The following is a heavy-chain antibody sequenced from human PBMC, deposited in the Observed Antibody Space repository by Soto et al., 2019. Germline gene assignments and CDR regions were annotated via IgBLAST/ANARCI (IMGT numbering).Heavy chain of an antibody. CDR2: IYYSGST. D-gene: IGHD2-21*02. J-gene: IGHJ3*02. CDR1: GGSISSGDYY. CDR3: ARGPHCGGDCYAPYDAFDI. Sequence: SETLSLTCTFSGGSISSGDYYWSWIRQPPGKGLEWIGYIYYSGSTYYNPSLKSRVTISVDTSKNQFSLKLSSVTAADTAVYYCARGPHCGGDCYAPYDAFDIWGQGTMVTVSS. V-gene: IGHV4-30-4*01.